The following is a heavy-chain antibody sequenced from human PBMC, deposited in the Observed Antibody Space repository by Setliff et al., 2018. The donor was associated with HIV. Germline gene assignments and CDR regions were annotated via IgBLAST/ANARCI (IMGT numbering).Heavy chain of an antibody. CDR3: ARNFGLSPSGKYYYYYGMDI. Sequence: ASVKVSCKASGYTFTGHYLHWVRQVPGQGPEWLGWVNPNSGDAIYAQNFQGRVTMTRDTSINAAYMELRGLRSDDTAVYYCARNFGLSPSGKYYYYYGMDIWGQGTTVTVSS. CDR2: VNPNSGDA. D-gene: IGHD3-10*01. CDR1: GYTFTGHY. J-gene: IGHJ6*02. V-gene: IGHV1-2*02.